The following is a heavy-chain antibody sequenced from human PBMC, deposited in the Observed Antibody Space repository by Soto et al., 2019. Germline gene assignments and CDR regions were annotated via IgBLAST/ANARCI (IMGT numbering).Heavy chain of an antibody. CDR3: VRDPVELRNRVRVGYFNL. V-gene: IGHV3-33*01. CDR2: IWHDGSGT. CDR1: GFVFNMYG. Sequence: QVQLVESGGGVVQPGRSLRLSCAASGFVFNMYGMHWVRQAPGKGLEWVGVIWHDGSGTYYADALKGRFTISRDNSKNTLFLQMDSLTMEDTAVYYCVRDPVELRNRVRVGYFNLWGRGTQVTVSS. J-gene: IGHJ2*01. D-gene: IGHD1-26*01.